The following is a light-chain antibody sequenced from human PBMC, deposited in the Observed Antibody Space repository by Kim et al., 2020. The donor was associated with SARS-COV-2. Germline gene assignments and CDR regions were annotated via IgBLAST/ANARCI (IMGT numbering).Light chain of an antibody. CDR3: NSRDSSGNHLV. CDR1: SLRSYY. CDR2: GKN. V-gene: IGLV3-19*01. Sequence: SSELTQDPAVSVALGQTVRIPCPGDSLRSYYASWYQQKPGQAPVLVIYGKNNRPSGIPDRFSGSSSGNTASLTITGAQAEDEADYYCNSRDSSGNHLVFG. J-gene: IGLJ2*01.